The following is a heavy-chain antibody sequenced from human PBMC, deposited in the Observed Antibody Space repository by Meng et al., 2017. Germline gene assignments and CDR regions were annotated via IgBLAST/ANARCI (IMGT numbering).Heavy chain of an antibody. Sequence: ASVKVSCKASGYTFTSYAMHWVRQAPGQRLEWMGWINAGNGNTKYSQKFQGRVTITRDTSTSTAYMELSSLRSEDTAVYYCARDKDSSSYYYHFDYWGQGTRVTCAS. V-gene: IGHV1-3*01. CDR2: INAGNGNT. CDR1: GYTFTSYA. J-gene: IGHJ4*02. CDR3: ARDKDSSSYYYHFDY. D-gene: IGHD3-22*01.